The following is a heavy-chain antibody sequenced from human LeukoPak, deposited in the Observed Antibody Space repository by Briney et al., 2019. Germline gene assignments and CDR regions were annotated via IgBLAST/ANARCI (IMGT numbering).Heavy chain of an antibody. D-gene: IGHD3-10*01. J-gene: IGHJ5*02. CDR1: GFTFSSYA. CDR2: ISYDGSNK. V-gene: IGHV3-30-3*01. CDR3: ARDLWFGELSQP. Sequence: GRSLRLSRAASGFTFSSYAMHWVRQAPGKGLEWVVVISYDGSNKYYADSVKGRFTISRDNSKNTLYLQMNSLRAEDTAVYYCARDLWFGELSQPWGQGTLVTVSS.